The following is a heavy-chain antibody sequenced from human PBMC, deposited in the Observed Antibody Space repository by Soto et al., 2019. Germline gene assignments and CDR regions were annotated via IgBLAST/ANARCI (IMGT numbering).Heavy chain of an antibody. V-gene: IGHV3-74*01. Sequence: GXSLRLSCVASGFVYSGYCIHWINRPPGKGLVWVSRVNSDETSTSYADSVKGRFTISRDNAKNTLYLQMNSLRAEDTAVYYCARGIHLWSAPWDYWGQGTLVTVSS. D-gene: IGHD3-3*01. CDR1: GFVYSGYC. CDR3: ARGIHLWSAPWDY. J-gene: IGHJ4*02. CDR2: VNSDETST.